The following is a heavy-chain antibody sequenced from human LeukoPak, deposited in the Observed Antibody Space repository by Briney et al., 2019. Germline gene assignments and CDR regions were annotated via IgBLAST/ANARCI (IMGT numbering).Heavy chain of an antibody. D-gene: IGHD3-22*01. CDR1: GYTFTGYY. J-gene: IGHJ4*02. Sequence: ASVKVSCKASGYTFTGYYMHWVRQVPGQGLEWMGRINPNGGGTNYAQKFQGRVTMTRDTSISTAYMELSRLRSDDTAVYYCARVSPKGYYDSSGYYTYWGQGTLVTVSS. CDR3: ARVSPKGYYDSSGYYTY. CDR2: INPNGGGT. V-gene: IGHV1-2*06.